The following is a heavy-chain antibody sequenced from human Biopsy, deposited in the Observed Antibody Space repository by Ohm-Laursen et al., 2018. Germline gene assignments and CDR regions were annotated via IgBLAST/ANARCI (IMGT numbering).Heavy chain of an antibody. J-gene: IGHJ6*02. D-gene: IGHD3-22*01. V-gene: IGHV4-34*01. Sequence: TLSLTCEVYGKTFSDYYWSWIRQPPGKGLEWIGQINQSGRTNYNPSLKSRVTISVGTSKNQFSLKVRSVTAADTAVYYCVRGVDYYDPYHYYALDVWGQGTTVTVSS. CDR2: INQSGRT. CDR3: VRGVDYYDPYHYYALDV. CDR1: GKTFSDYY.